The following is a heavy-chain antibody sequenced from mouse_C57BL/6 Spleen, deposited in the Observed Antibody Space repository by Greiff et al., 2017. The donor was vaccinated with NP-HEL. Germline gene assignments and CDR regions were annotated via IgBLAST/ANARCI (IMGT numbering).Heavy chain of an antibody. V-gene: IGHV1-55*01. CDR3: ARTAVVATPFDY. D-gene: IGHD1-1*01. CDR1: GYTFTSYW. J-gene: IGHJ2*01. Sequence: QVQLQQSGAELVKPGASVKMSCKASGYTFTSYWITWVKQRPGQGLEWIGDIYPGSGSTNYNEKFKSKATLTVDTSSSTAYMQLSSLTSEDSAVYYCARTAVVATPFDYWGQGTTLTVSS. CDR2: IYPGSGST.